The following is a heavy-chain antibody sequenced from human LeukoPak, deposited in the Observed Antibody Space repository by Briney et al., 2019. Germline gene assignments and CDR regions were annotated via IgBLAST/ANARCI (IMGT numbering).Heavy chain of an antibody. CDR3: TRYSSGWY. CDR1: GFTFTNAW. J-gene: IGHJ4*02. V-gene: IGHV3-15*01. CDR2: IRSKTDGGTA. D-gene: IGHD6-19*01. Sequence: PGGSLRLSCAASGFTFTNAWMSWVRQAPGKGLEWVGRIRSKTDGGTADYAAPVKGRFTISRDDSKNTLYLQMTSLKAEDTAVYYCTRYSSGWYWGQGTLVTVS.